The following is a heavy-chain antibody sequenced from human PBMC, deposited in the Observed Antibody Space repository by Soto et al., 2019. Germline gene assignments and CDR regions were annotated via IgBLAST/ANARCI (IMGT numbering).Heavy chain of an antibody. J-gene: IGHJ6*02. CDR3: AKDLMLASGWPYYYYYGMDV. CDR2: ISYGGSNK. V-gene: IGHV3-30*18. CDR1: GFTFSSYG. Sequence: GGSLRLSCAASGFTFSSYGMHWVRQAPGKGLEWVAVISYGGSNKYYADSVEGRFTISRDNSKNTLYLQMNSLRAEDTAVYYCAKDLMLASGWPYYYYYGMDVWGQGTTVTVSS. D-gene: IGHD6-19*01.